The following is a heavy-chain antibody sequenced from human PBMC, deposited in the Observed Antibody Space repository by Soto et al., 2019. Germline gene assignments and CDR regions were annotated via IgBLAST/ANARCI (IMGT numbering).Heavy chain of an antibody. D-gene: IGHD2-2*01. J-gene: IGHJ4*02. CDR3: ASVQASRTNRVSCMGRNDC. Sequence: TGGSLRLSCAASGFTFSSYWMSWVRQAPGKGLEWVANIKQDGSEKYYVDSVKGRFTISRDNAKNSLYLQMNSLRAEDTAVYYCASVQASRTNRVSCMGRNDCWGQGTLVTVTS. CDR1: GFTFSSYW. V-gene: IGHV3-7*01. CDR2: IKQDGSEK.